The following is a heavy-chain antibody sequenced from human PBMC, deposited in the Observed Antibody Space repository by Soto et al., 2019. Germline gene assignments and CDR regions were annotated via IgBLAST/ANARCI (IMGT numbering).Heavy chain of an antibody. J-gene: IGHJ4*02. CDR2: ISRTSSTI. D-gene: IGHD3-22*01. CDR3: ARDSTNYYDSSGYFLFDY. Sequence: GGSLRLSCAASGFTFSSYSMNWVRQAPGKGLEWVSYISRTSSTIYYADSVKGRFTVSRDNAKNSLYLQMSSLRDEDTAVYYCARDSTNYYDSSGYFLFDYWGQGTLVTVSS. CDR1: GFTFSSYS. V-gene: IGHV3-48*02.